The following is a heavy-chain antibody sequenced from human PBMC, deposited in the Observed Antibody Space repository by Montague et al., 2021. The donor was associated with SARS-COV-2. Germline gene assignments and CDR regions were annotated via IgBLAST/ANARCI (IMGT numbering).Heavy chain of an antibody. D-gene: IGHD3-10*01. V-gene: IGHV4-39*07. Sequence: SETLSLTCSVSGGSISSSNYYWGWNRQPPGKGLEWIGNMYYSGSTYYNPSLRSRVTISIDTYKNQFSLKLSSVTAADTAVYYCARDDIVLQGVTKGMDVWGQGTTVTVSS. CDR2: MYYSGST. CDR3: ARDDIVLQGVTKGMDV. CDR1: GGSISSSNYY. J-gene: IGHJ6*02.